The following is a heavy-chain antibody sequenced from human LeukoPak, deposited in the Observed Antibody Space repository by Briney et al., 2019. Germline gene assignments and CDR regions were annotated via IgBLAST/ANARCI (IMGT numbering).Heavy chain of an antibody. CDR1: GGSISSSSYY. CDR3: ARGVRGYSYGRYYYYYYMDV. V-gene: IGHV4-39*07. D-gene: IGHD5-18*01. J-gene: IGHJ6*03. Sequence: PSETLSLTCTVSGGSISSSSYYWGWIRQPPGKGLEWIGSIYYSGSTYYNPSLKSRVTISVDTSKNQFSLKLSSVTAADTAVYYCARGVRGYSYGRYYYYYYMDVWGKGTTVTVSS. CDR2: IYYSGST.